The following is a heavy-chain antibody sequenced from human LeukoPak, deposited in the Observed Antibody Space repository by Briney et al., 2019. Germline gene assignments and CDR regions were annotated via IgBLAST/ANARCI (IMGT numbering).Heavy chain of an antibody. CDR3: EKSLSGGGYYFEY. CDR1: GFTFSNYA. Sequence: GGSLRLSCAASGFTFSNYAMTWVRQAPGKGLEWVSGISDSGGSTYYADSVKGRFTISRDNSKNTLYLQMNSLRAEDTAVYYCEKSLSGGGYYFEYWGQGTLVTVSS. D-gene: IGHD3-10*01. CDR2: ISDSGGST. V-gene: IGHV3-23*01. J-gene: IGHJ4*02.